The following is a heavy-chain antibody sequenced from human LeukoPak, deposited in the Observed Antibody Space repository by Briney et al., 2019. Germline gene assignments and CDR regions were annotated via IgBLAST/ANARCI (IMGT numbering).Heavy chain of an antibody. D-gene: IGHD2-15*01. CDR1: GFTFSSYE. CDR2: ISSSGSTI. J-gene: IGHJ4*02. CDR3: ARDLIMEGLGYCSGGSCSYFDY. V-gene: IGHV3-48*03. Sequence: PGGSLRLSCAASGFTFSSYEMNWVRQAPGKGLEWVSYISSSGSTIYYADSVKGRFTISRDNAKNSLYLQMNSLRAEDTAVYYCARDLIMEGLGYCSGGSCSYFDYWGQGTLVTVSS.